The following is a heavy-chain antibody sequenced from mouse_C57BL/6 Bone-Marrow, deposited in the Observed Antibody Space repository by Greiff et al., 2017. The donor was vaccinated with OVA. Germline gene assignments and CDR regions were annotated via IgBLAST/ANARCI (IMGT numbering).Heavy chain of an antibody. CDR3: ARPLGRGAPGFAY. D-gene: IGHD4-1*01. J-gene: IGHJ3*01. V-gene: IGHV1-61*01. CDR1: GYTFTSYW. Sequence: QVQLQQPGAELVRPGSSVKLSCKASGYTFTSYWLDWVKQRPGQGLEWIGNIYPSDSETHYNQTFKDKATLTVDKSSSTAYMQLSSLTSEDSAVYYCARPLGRGAPGFAYWGQGTLVTVSA. CDR2: IYPSDSET.